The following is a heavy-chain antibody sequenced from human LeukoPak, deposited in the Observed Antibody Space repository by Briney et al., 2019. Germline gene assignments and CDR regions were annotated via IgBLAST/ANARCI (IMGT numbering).Heavy chain of an antibody. CDR3: ASGSNGDYAY. CDR2: ISSSSSYI. Sequence: GGSLRLSCAASGFTFSSYSMNWVRQAPGKGLEWVSSISSSSSYINYADSVKGRFTISRDNAKNSLYLQMNSLRAEDTAVYYCASGSNGDYAYWGQGTLVTVSS. J-gene: IGHJ4*02. V-gene: IGHV3-21*01. D-gene: IGHD4-17*01. CDR1: GFTFSSYS.